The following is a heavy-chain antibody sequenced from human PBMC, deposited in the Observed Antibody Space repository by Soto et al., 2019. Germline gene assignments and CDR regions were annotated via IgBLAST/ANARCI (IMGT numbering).Heavy chain of an antibody. J-gene: IGHJ5*02. D-gene: IGHD2-2*01. CDR3: ARYLPVPSSNWFDP. CDR1: GGTLSSYA. Sequence: SVKVSCKASGGTLSSYAISWVRQAPGQGLEWMGGIIPIFGTANYAQKFQGRVTITADESTSTAYMELSSLRSEDTAVYYCARYLPVPSSNWFDPWGQGTLVTVSS. CDR2: IIPIFGTA. V-gene: IGHV1-69*13.